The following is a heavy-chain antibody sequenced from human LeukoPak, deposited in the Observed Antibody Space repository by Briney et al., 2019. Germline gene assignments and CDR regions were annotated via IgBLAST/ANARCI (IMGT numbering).Heavy chain of an antibody. V-gene: IGHV3-30*02. D-gene: IGHD3-16*01. CDR3: ARGTNYMDV. J-gene: IGHJ6*03. Sequence: GGSLRLSCAASGFPFSHYAMHWVRQAPGKGLEWAAFLKYDGSFKNYADSVKGRFTVSRDNSKNTLYLQMNSLRVEDTAVYYCARGTNYMDVWGKGTTVTVSS. CDR2: LKYDGSFK. CDR1: GFPFSHYA.